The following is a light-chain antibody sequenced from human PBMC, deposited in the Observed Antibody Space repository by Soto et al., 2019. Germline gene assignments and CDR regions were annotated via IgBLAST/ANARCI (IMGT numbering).Light chain of an antibody. CDR2: GAS. CDR1: QSVSSSY. Sequence: VGMTQSPATLSVSPGERATLSCRASQSVSSSYLAWYQQKPGQAPRLLVYGASSRATGIPDRFSGSGSGTDFTLTISRLEPEDFAVYYCQQSGSSPKSFGPGTKVDIK. J-gene: IGKJ3*01. CDR3: QQSGSSPKS. V-gene: IGKV3-20*01.